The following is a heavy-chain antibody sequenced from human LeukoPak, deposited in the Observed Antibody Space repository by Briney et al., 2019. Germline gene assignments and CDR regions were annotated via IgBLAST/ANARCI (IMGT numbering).Heavy chain of an antibody. D-gene: IGHD2-15*01. CDR3: ARAHRRGWGSGGSCLDY. J-gene: IGHJ4*02. V-gene: IGHV4-38-2*01. CDR1: GYSISSGYY. CDR2: IYRSGST. Sequence: PSETLSLTCAVSGYSISSGYYWGWIRQPPGKGLEWIGSIYRSGSTYYNPSLKSRVTISVDTSKNQLSLKLSSVTAADTAVYYCARAHRRGWGSGGSCLDYWGQGTLVTVSS.